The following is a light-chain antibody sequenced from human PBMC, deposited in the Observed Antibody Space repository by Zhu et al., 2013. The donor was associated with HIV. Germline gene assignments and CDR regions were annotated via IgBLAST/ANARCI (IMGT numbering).Light chain of an antibody. J-gene: IGKJ4*01. CDR1: QSVRSTC. Sequence: EIVLTQSPGTLSLSPGERATLSCRASQSVRSTCLAWYQQKPGQSPRLLIYGASSRATGIPDRFSGSGSGTDFTLIISSLEPEDFAVYFCQQRVTWPLTFGGGTNVDIK. V-gene: IGKV3D-20*02. CDR2: GAS. CDR3: QQRVTWPLT.